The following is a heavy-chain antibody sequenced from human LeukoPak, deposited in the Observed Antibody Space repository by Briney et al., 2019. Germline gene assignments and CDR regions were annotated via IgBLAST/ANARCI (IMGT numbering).Heavy chain of an antibody. D-gene: IGHD4-23*01. V-gene: IGHV4-39*07. CDR1: GGSISSSSYY. CDR2: IYYSGST. Sequence: SETLSLTCTVSGGSISSSSYYWGWIRQPPGKGLEWIGSIYYSGSTYYNPSLKSRVTISVDTSKNQFSLKLNSVTAADTAVYYCASVTVGTRGLHFDYWGQGTLVTVSS. CDR3: ASVTVGTRGLHFDY. J-gene: IGHJ4*02.